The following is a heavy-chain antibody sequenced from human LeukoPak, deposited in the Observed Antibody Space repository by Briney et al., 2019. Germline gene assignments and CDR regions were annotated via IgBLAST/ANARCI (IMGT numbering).Heavy chain of an antibody. CDR3: ARGNGGYFDWLLQFNWFDP. J-gene: IGHJ5*02. CDR2: MNPNSGNT. Sequence: ASVKVSCKASGGTFSSYAISWVRQATGQGLEWMGWMNPNSGNTDYAQKFQGRVTFTRDTSISTAYMELSSLSSEDTAVYYCARGNGGYFDWLLQFNWFDPWGQGTLVTVSS. V-gene: IGHV1-8*03. CDR1: GGTFSSYA. D-gene: IGHD3-9*01.